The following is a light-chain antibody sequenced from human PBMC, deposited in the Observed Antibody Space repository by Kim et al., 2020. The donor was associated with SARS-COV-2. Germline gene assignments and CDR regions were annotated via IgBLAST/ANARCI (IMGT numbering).Light chain of an antibody. CDR1: QNINNY. CDR3: QQYHNLPF. V-gene: IGKV1-33*01. CDR2: DAS. J-gene: IGKJ5*01. Sequence: IQMTQSPSSLSASVGDKVTISCRASQNINNYVNWYQQKPGKAPKLLIYDASNLETGVPSRFSGSGSGTDFTFIISNLQPEDIATYYCQQYHNLPFFGQGTRLGIK.